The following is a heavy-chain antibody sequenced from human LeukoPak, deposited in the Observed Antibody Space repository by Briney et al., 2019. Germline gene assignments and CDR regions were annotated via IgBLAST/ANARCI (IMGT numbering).Heavy chain of an antibody. V-gene: IGHV1-2*02. CDR1: GYTFTGYY. CDR3: AKLIARPPNAFDI. Sequence: ASVKVSCKASGYTFTGYYMHWVRQDPGHGLEWMGWINPNSGGTIYAQKLQGRVTMTTDTSTSTAYMELRSLRSDDTAVYYCAKLIARPPNAFDIWGQGTMVTVSS. J-gene: IGHJ3*02. D-gene: IGHD2-21*01. CDR2: INPNSGGT.